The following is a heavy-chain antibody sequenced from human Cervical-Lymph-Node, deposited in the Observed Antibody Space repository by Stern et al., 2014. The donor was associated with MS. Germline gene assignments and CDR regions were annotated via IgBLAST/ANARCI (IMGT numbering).Heavy chain of an antibody. CDR3: ARVLFLEWSLWWYFDL. D-gene: IGHD3-3*01. V-gene: IGHV1-69*01. CDR2: IIPIFGTA. CDR1: GGTFSSYA. J-gene: IGHJ2*01. Sequence: MQLVESGAEVKKPGSSVKVSCKASGGTFSSYAISWVRQAPGQGLEWMGGIIPIFGTANYAQKFQGRVTITADESTSTAYMELSSLRSEDTAVYYCARVLFLEWSLWWYFDLWGRGTLVTVSS.